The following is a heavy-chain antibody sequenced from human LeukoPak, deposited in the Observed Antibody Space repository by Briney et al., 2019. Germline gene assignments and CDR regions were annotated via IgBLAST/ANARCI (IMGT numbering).Heavy chain of an antibody. D-gene: IGHD3-16*01. CDR2: IWHDGSGE. V-gene: IGHV3-33*01. CDR3: ARDPGLGPWNGLDV. J-gene: IGHJ6*02. Sequence: GGSLRLSCAASGFTFNNFAMHWVRQAPDGGLEWVAVIWHDGSGEYYGDSVKGRCTISRDNSKNTLYLQVNSLRAGDTAVYYCARDPGLGPWNGLDVWGQGTTVTVSS. CDR1: GFTFNNFA.